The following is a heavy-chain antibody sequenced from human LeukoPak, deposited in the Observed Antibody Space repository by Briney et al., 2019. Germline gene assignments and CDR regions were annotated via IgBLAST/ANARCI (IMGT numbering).Heavy chain of an antibody. CDR1: GGSISSYY. J-gene: IGHJ5*02. Sequence: KPSETLSLTCTVSGGSISSYYWNWIRQPPGEGLEWIGYISYSGTTYYNPSLRSRVTISVDTSKNQFSLNLSSVTAADTAVYYCARGGSSSWYNWFDPWGQGTLVTVSS. V-gene: IGHV4-59*01. CDR3: ARGGSSSWYNWFDP. D-gene: IGHD6-13*01. CDR2: ISYSGTT.